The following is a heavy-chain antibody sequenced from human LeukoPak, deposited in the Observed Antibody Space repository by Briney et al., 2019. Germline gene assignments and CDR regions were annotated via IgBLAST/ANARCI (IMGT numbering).Heavy chain of an antibody. CDR3: ARDLMSTVPLEAA. J-gene: IGHJ5*02. CDR2: VRHSGDIT. D-gene: IGHD4-17*01. CDR1: GFTFRSYL. V-gene: IGHV3-23*01. Sequence: GGSLRLSCAASGFTFRSYLMSWVRQAPGKGLEWVSSVRHSGDITYSADSVKGRFTISRDNSKNTLYLQMNSLRAEDTAVYYCARDLMSTVPLEAAWGQGNLVTVSS.